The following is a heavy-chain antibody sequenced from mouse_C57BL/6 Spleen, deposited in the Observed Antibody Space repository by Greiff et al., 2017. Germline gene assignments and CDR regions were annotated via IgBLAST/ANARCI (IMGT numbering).Heavy chain of an antibody. V-gene: IGHV1-66*01. CDR1: GYSFTSYY. Sequence: LVESGPELVKPGASVKISCKASGYSFTSYYIHWVKQRPGQGLEWIGWIYPGSGNTKYNEKFKGKATLTADTSSSTAYMQLSSLTSEDSAVYYCASGSSDGVFDYWGQGTTLTVSS. CDR3: ASGSSDGVFDY. J-gene: IGHJ2*01. D-gene: IGHD1-3*01. CDR2: IYPGSGNT.